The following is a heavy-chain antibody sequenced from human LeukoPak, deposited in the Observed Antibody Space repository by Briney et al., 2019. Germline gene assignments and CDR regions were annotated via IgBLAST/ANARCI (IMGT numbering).Heavy chain of an antibody. V-gene: IGHV6-1*01. CDR1: GDSVSSNSAA. D-gene: IGHD4-17*01. CDR3: ARDMPTVYGGPYYYYGMDV. CDR2: TYYRSKWYN. Sequence: SQTLSLTCAISGDSVSSNSAAWNWIRQSPSRGLEWLGRTYYRSKWYNDYAVSVKSRITINPDTSKNQFSLQLNSVTPEDTAVYYCARDMPTVYGGPYYYYGMDVWGQGTTVTVSS. J-gene: IGHJ6*02.